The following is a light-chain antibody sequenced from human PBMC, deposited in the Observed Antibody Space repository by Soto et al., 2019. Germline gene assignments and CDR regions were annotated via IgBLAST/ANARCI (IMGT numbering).Light chain of an antibody. J-gene: IGKJ1*01. CDR1: ESVTSSY. CDR2: GAS. Sequence: EIVLTQSPGTLSLSPGERATLSCRASESVTSSYLAWYQHKPGQAPRLLIYGASSRATGIPDRFSGSGSGTEFTLTISRLEPEDFAVYYWQQYGRSPRTFGQGTKVEIK. CDR3: QQYGRSPRT. V-gene: IGKV3-20*01.